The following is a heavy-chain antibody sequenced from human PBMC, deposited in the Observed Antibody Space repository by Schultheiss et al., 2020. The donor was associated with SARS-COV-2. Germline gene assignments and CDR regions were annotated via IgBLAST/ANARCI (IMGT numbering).Heavy chain of an antibody. Sequence: GGSLRLSCAASGFTFDDYGMSWVRQAPGKGLEWVSGISWNSGSIGYADSVKGRFTISRDNAKNSLYLQMTSLRAEDTALYYCAKDMHSNYVPVYGMDVWGQGTTVTVSS. V-gene: IGHV3-9*01. J-gene: IGHJ6*02. D-gene: IGHD4-11*01. CDR3: AKDMHSNYVPVYGMDV. CDR2: ISWNSGSI. CDR1: GFTFDDYG.